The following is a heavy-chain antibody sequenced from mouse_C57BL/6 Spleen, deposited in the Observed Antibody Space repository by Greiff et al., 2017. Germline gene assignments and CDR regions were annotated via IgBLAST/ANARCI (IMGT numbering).Heavy chain of an antibody. J-gene: IGHJ4*01. CDR2: LDPETGGT. CDR3: TRKEDMDY. Sequence: VKLMESGAELVRPGASVTLSCKASGYTFTDYEMHWVKQTPVHGLEWIGALDPETGGTAYNQKFKGKAILTADKSSSPAYMELRSLTSEESSVYNCTRKEDMDYWGQGTSVTVSS. V-gene: IGHV1-15*01. CDR1: GYTFTDYE.